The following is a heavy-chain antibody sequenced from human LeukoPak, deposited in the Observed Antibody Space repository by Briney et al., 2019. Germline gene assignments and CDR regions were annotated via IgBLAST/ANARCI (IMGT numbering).Heavy chain of an antibody. V-gene: IGHV3-9*01. Sequence: PGGSLRLSCAASGFTFDDYAMHWVRQAPGKGLEWVSGISWNSGSIGYADSVKGRFTISRDNAKNSLYLQMNSLRAEDTAVYYCARVGDYSSGWFTYYFDYWGQGTLVTVSS. J-gene: IGHJ4*02. CDR3: ARVGDYSSGWFTYYFDY. CDR1: GFTFDDYA. CDR2: ISWNSGSI. D-gene: IGHD6-19*01.